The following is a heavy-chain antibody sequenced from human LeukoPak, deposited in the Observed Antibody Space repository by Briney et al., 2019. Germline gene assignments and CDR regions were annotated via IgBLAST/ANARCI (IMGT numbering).Heavy chain of an antibody. CDR1: GYTLTELS. Sequence: ASVKVSCKVSGYTLTELSMHWVRQAPGKGLEWMGGFDPEDGETIYAQKFQGGVTMTEDTSTDTAYMELSSLRSEDTAVYYCAKGRDGGYFRGVIDYWGQGTPVTVSS. V-gene: IGHV1-24*01. CDR3: AKGRDGGYFRGVIDY. D-gene: IGHD3-9*01. J-gene: IGHJ4*02. CDR2: FDPEDGET.